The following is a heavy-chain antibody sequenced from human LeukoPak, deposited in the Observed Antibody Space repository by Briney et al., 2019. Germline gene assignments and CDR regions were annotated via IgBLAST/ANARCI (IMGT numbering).Heavy chain of an antibody. CDR2: ISSDENTK. CDR3: AKVLEQWLIRGGAFDM. V-gene: IGHV3-30-3*01. D-gene: IGHD6-19*01. Sequence: GRSLRLSCAASGFTFSCCAIHWVRQAPGRGLEWVAVISSDENTKFYADSVKGRFTISRDNSKNTLYLQVNSLRAEDTAVYYCAKVLEQWLIRGGAFDMWGQGTMVTVSS. J-gene: IGHJ3*02. CDR1: GFTFSCCA.